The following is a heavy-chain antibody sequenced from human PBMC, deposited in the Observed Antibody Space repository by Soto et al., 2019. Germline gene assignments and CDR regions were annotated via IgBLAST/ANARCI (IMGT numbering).Heavy chain of an antibody. Sequence: SMRLSCAASDSSFSDYSLHWVRQAPVKGLEWVSIISFDGSNRDYADSVKGRFTISRDNSKNTLYLQMNSLRPEDTAVYYCARLREVVPGWYEYWGPGTLVTV. J-gene: IGHJ4*02. CDR1: DSSFSDYS. V-gene: IGHV3-30*01. D-gene: IGHD6-19*01. CDR2: ISFDGSNR. CDR3: ARLREVVPGWYEY.